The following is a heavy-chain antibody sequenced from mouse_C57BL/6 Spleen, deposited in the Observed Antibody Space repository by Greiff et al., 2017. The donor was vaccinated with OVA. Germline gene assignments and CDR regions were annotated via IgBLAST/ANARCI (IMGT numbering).Heavy chain of an antibody. D-gene: IGHD3-3*01. J-gene: IGHJ2*01. CDR3: ASQLYFDY. CDR1: GYSFTGYY. Sequence: EVQLQQSGPELVKPGASVKISCKASGYSFTGYYMNWVKQSPEKSLEWIGEINPSTGGTTYNQKFKAKATLTVDKSSSTAYMQLKSLTSEDSAVYYCASQLYFDYWGKGTTLAVSS. V-gene: IGHV1-42*01. CDR2: INPSTGGT.